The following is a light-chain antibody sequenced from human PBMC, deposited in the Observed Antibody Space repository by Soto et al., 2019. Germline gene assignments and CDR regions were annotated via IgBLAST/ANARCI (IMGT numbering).Light chain of an antibody. J-gene: IGLJ2*01. CDR1: SSDVGGWNY. CDR2: EVT. V-gene: IGLV2-8*01. CDR3: SSYAGINTLV. Sequence: QSALTQPPSASGSPGQSVTISCTGTSSDVGGWNYVSWYHQYPGKAPKLIIYEVTQRPSGVSDRFSGSKSGNTATLTVSGLQAEDEADYHCSSYAGINTLVFGGGTQLTVL.